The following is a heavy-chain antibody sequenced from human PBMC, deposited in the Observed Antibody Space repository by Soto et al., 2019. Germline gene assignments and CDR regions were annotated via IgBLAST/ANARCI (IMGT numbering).Heavy chain of an antibody. J-gene: IGHJ4*02. CDR2: IYADGAT. CDR1: GFTVSSSS. CDR3: ARDDSFLGAPFHY. Sequence: PGGSLRLSCAASGFTVSSSSMSWVHQAPGKGLEWVSLIYADGATYYGDSVKGRFTISRDTSKNTLSLQMTSLRADDTAVYYCARDDSFLGAPFHYWGQGTLVTVSS. D-gene: IGHD3-16*01. V-gene: IGHV3-53*01.